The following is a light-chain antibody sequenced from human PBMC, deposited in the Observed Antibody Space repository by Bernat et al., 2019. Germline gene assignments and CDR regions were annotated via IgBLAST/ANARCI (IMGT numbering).Light chain of an antibody. CDR1: SSDVGGYNY. Sequence: QSALTQPASVSGSPGQSITISCTGTSSDVGGYNYVSWYQQHPGKVPKVMIYGVSDRPSGVSDRFSGSKSGNTASLTISGLQAEDEADNYCSSYTSNNNFVVFGGGTKLTVL. CDR3: SSYTSNNNFVV. CDR2: GVS. J-gene: IGLJ2*01. V-gene: IGLV2-14*03.